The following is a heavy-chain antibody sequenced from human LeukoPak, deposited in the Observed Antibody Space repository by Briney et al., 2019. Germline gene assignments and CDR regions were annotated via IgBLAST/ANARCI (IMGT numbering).Heavy chain of an antibody. Sequence: GGSLRLSCAASGFSVSSYDLNWVRQAPGKGLEWVSVIYRRGDTDYADSVKGRFSVSRDSYGNTLYLQMNSLRGDDTAVYYCARERPIVVVVAATDFDYWGQGTLVTVSS. CDR3: ARERPIVVVVAATDFDY. J-gene: IGHJ4*02. CDR2: IYRRGDT. V-gene: IGHV3-53*01. CDR1: GFSVSSYD. D-gene: IGHD2-15*01.